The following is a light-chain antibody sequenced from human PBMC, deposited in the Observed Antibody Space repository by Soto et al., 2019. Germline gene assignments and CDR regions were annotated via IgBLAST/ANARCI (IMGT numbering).Light chain of an antibody. J-gene: IGLJ1*01. CDR1: SGDVGGYNY. Sequence: QSALTQPPSASGSPGQSVTISCTGTSGDVGGYNYVSWYQQHPGKAPKLMIFEVSERPSGVPDRFSASKSGNTASLTVSGLQAEDEADYDCSSYAGSNNDVFGTGTKVTVL. CDR3: SSYAGSNNDV. CDR2: EVS. V-gene: IGLV2-8*01.